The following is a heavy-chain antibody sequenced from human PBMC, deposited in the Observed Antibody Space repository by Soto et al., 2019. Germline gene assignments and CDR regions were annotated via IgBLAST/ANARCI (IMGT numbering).Heavy chain of an antibody. Sequence: QITLNESGPTLVKPTQTLTLTCTFSGFSLSTRDVGVGWIRQPPGEALEWLGVVYWDDSKTYSPSLESRLTNPKDTSKNHVVLKMNKMDPVDTATYYCAHFRGGVASFWGQGTLVTVSS. CDR2: VYWDDSK. D-gene: IGHD2-2*01. CDR1: GFSLSTRDVG. J-gene: IGHJ4*02. V-gene: IGHV2-5*02. CDR3: AHFRGGVASF.